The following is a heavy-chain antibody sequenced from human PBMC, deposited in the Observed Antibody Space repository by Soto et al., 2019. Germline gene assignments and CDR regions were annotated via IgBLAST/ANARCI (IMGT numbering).Heavy chain of an antibody. V-gene: IGHV4-39*01. Sequence: SETLSLTCTVSGDSSSVSSYCWDWIRQPPGKGLEWIGCMFYSGHTYFNPSLKSRVTISIDTSKNQLSLKLSSVTAADTAVYYCARHRPSRDWLDPWGQGTLVTVSS. J-gene: IGHJ5*02. CDR2: MFYSGHT. CDR1: GDSSSVSSYC. CDR3: ARHRPSRDWLDP.